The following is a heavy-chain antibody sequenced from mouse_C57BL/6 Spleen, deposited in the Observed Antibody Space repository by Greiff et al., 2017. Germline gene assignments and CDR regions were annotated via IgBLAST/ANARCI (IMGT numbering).Heavy chain of an antibody. CDR3: TRSYGSSYAY. J-gene: IGHJ2*01. CDR1: GYTFTDYE. CDR2: IDPETGGT. D-gene: IGHD1-1*01. Sequence: QVQLQQSGAELVRPGASVTLSCKASGYTFTDYEMHWVKQTPVHGLEWIGAIDPETGGTAYNQKFKGKSILTADKSSSTAYMELRRLTSEDSAVYYCTRSYGSSYAYWGQGTTLTVSS. V-gene: IGHV1-15*01.